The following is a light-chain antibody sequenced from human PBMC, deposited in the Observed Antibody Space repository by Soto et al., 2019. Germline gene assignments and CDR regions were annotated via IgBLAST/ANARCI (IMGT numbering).Light chain of an antibody. CDR3: LVYYGGTWV. V-gene: IGLV7-43*01. CDR2: GTS. Sequence: QAVVTQEPSLTVSPGGTVTLTCASNTGAVTSGYFPNWFQQKPGQAPRALIYGTSDRYSWTPARFSGSLLGGKAALTLSGVQPEDEADYYCLVYYGGTWVFGGGTKLIVL. CDR1: TGAVTSGYF. J-gene: IGLJ3*02.